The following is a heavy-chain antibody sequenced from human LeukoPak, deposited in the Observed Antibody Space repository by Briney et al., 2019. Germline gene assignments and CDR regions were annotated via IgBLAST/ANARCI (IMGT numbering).Heavy chain of an antibody. CDR1: GFTFSSYG. D-gene: IGHD3-10*01. J-gene: IGHJ6*03. Sequence: SGRSPRLSCAASGFTFSSYGMHWVRQAPGKGLEWVAVISYDGSNKYYADSVKGRFTISRDNSKNTLYLQMNSLRAEDTAVYCCAKAGLKYSGYYYMDVWGKGTTVTVSS. V-gene: IGHV3-30*18. CDR3: AKAGLKYSGYYYMDV. CDR2: ISYDGSNK.